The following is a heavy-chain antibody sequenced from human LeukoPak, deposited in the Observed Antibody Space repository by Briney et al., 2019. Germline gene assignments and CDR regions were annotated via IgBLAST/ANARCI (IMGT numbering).Heavy chain of an antibody. D-gene: IGHD1-26*01. J-gene: IGHJ4*02. Sequence: SVKVSCTASGFTFSNSAVQWVRQARGQRLEWIGWIVVGSGNTNYAQKFQERVTITRDMSTSTAYMELSSLRSEDTAVYYCTSDPTFYSGRYCFDYWGQGTLVTVSS. CDR1: GFTFSNSA. CDR3: TSDPTFYSGRYCFDY. CDR2: IVVGSGNT. V-gene: IGHV1-58*01.